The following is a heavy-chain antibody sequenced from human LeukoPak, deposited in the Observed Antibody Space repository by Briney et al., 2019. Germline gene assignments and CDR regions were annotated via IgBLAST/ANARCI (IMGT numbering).Heavy chain of an antibody. J-gene: IGHJ2*01. V-gene: IGHV4-39*01. CDR3: ASRKGGLDGYFDL. CDR2: IYYNGNT. CDR1: GGSISTDNCY. Sequence: SETLSLTCTVSGGSISTDNCYWGWIRQPPGKGLEWIGSIYYNGNTYYNPSLKSRVTISVDTSKNQFSLKLSSVTAADTAVYYCASRKGGLDGYFDLWGRGTLVTVSS. D-gene: IGHD3-9*01.